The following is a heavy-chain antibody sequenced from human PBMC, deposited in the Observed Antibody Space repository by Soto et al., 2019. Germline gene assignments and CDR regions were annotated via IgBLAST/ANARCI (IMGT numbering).Heavy chain of an antibody. J-gene: IGHJ2*01. CDR3: AKVDYGAPTYWYFDL. Sequence: DVQLVESGGGLVQPGRSLRLSCAASGFTFDDYAMHWVRQAPGKGLEWVSGISWNSGSIGYADSVKGRFTISRDNAKNSLYLQMNSLRAEDTALYYCAKVDYGAPTYWYFDLWGRGTLVTVSS. CDR2: ISWNSGSI. CDR1: GFTFDDYA. V-gene: IGHV3-9*01. D-gene: IGHD4-17*01.